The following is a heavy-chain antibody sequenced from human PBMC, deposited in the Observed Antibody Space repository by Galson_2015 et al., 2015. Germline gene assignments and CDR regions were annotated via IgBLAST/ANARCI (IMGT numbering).Heavy chain of an antibody. Sequence: ETLSLTCTVSGGSISSYYWSWIRQPPGKGLEWIGYIYYSGSTNYNPSLKSRVTISVDTSKNQFSLKLSSVTAADTAVYYCASQYSSSSTTFDYWGQGTLVTVSS. J-gene: IGHJ4*02. V-gene: IGHV4-59*01. CDR1: GGSISSYY. D-gene: IGHD6-6*01. CDR2: IYYSGST. CDR3: ASQYSSSSTTFDY.